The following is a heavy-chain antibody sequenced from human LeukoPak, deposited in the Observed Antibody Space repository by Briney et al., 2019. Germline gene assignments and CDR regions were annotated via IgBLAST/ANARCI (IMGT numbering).Heavy chain of an antibody. CDR3: ARDRDYGVVYGMDV. J-gene: IGHJ6*02. CDR1: GYTFTSYG. V-gene: IGHV1-18*01. CDR2: ISAYNGNT. Sequence: ASVKVSCRASGYTFTSYGISWVRQAPGQGLEWMGWISAYNGNTNYAQKLQGRVTMTTDTSTSTAYMELRSLRSDDTAVYYCARDRDYGVVYGMDVWGQGTTVTVSS. D-gene: IGHD4-17*01.